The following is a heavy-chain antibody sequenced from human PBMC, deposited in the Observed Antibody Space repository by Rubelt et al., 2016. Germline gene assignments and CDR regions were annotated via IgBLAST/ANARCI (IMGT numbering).Heavy chain of an antibody. J-gene: IGHJ6*02. CDR3: ARGSLRDDETSNTYYYYYAMDV. CDR1: GFTFSSYA. V-gene: IGHV3-30*04. Sequence: QVQLVESGGGVVQPGRSLRLSCAASGFTFSSYAMHWVRQAPGKGLEWVAVISYDGSNKYYADSVKGRFTISRDTSKNTMFLQMNSLRAEDTAVYYCARGSLRDDETSNTYYYYYAMDVWGQGTTVTVSS. D-gene: IGHD2-2*01. CDR2: ISYDGSNK.